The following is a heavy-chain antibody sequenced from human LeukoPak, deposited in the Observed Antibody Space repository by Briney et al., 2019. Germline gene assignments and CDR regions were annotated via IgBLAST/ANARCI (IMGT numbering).Heavy chain of an antibody. Sequence: PSETLSLTCTVSDGSFTSGSYYWGWIRQPPGKGLQWIATMYYSGSTINTPSLKSRLAISRDTSSDQFSLRLTSVTAADTAVYYCARAPIVVVSTPSFDTWGQGIRVTVSS. CDR2: MYYSGST. CDR1: DGSFTSGSYY. D-gene: IGHD3-22*01. J-gene: IGHJ5*02. V-gene: IGHV4-39*07. CDR3: ARAPIVVVSTPSFDT.